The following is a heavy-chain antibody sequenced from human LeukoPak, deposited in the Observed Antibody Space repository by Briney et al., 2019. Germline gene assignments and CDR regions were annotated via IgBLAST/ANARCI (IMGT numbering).Heavy chain of an antibody. CDR3: ASLGVGSSSWYGMDV. CDR1: GFTVSSNY. J-gene: IGHJ6*02. Sequence: GGSLRLSCAASGFTVSSNYMSWVRQAPGKGLEWVSVIYSGGSTYYADSVKGRFTISRDNSKNTLYLQMNSLRAEDTAVYYCASLGVGSSSWYGMDVWGQGTTVTVSS. CDR2: IYSGGST. D-gene: IGHD6-13*01. V-gene: IGHV3-66*01.